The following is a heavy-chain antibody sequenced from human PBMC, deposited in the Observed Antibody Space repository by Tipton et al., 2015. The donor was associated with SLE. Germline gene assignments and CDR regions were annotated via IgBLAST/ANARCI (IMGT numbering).Heavy chain of an antibody. CDR2: ISSGASAI. V-gene: IGHV3-48*03. CDR3: AGDGGDVLDI. J-gene: IGHJ3*02. CDR1: GFTFNNYE. Sequence: SLRLSCAISGFTFNNYEMTWVRQAPGKGLEWVSYISSGASAIYYADSVKGRFTISRDDANNSLYLQMGSLRAEDTAVYYCAGDGGDVLDIWGQGTMVTVSS.